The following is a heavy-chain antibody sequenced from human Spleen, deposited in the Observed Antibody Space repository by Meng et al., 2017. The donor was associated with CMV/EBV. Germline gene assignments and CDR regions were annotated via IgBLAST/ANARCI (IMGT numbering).Heavy chain of an antibody. D-gene: IGHD1-26*01. V-gene: IGHV1-2*02. CDR2: INPKSSAT. CDR1: GSTFTADY. J-gene: IGHJ5*02. Sequence: SCMASGSTFTADYIHWVRQAPGPGLEWVGWINPKSSATNYAQKFRGRVTMTRDTSISTAYMELNRLTSDDTAVYFCTKIRLGWFDPWGQGTLVTVSS. CDR3: TKIRLGWFDP.